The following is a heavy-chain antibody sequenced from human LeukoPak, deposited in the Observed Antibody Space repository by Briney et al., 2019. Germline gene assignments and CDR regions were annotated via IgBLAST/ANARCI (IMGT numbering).Heavy chain of an antibody. D-gene: IGHD6-6*01. CDR2: ISSSSSHI. V-gene: IGHV3-21*01. J-gene: IGHJ4*02. CDR3: ARGISEYSSSEGDDY. Sequence: SGGSLRLSCAASGFTFSSYSMNWVRQAPGKGLEWVSSISSSSSHIYYADSVKGRFTISRDNAKNSLYLQMNSLRAEDTAVYYCARGISEYSSSEGDDYWGQGTLVTVSS. CDR1: GFTFSSYS.